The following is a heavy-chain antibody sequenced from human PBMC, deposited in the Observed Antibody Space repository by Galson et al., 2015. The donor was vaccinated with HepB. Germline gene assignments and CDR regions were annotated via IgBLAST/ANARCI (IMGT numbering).Heavy chain of an antibody. CDR3: ARDRDYDFWSGSHNWFDP. CDR1: GYTFTSYG. D-gene: IGHD3-3*01. J-gene: IGHJ5*02. CDR2: ISAYNGNT. V-gene: IGHV1-18*01. Sequence: SVKVSCKASGYTFTSYGISWVRQAPGQGLEWMGWISAYNGNTNYAQKLQGRVTMTTDTSTSTAYMELRSLRSDDTAVYYCARDRDYDFWSGSHNWFDPRGQGTLVTVSS.